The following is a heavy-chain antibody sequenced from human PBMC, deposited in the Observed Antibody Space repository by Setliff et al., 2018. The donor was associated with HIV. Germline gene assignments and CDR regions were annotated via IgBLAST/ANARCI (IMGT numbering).Heavy chain of an antibody. J-gene: IGHJ4*02. CDR1: GGSISSSSYY. CDR3: ARKDRYSGPYYFDY. Sequence: PSETLSLTCTVSGGSISSSSYYWGWIRQPPGKGLEWIGSIYYSGSTYYNPSLKSRVTISVDTSKNQLSLKLSSVTAADTAVYYCARKDRYSGPYYFDYWGQGTLVTVSS. D-gene: IGHD5-12*01. V-gene: IGHV4-39*01. CDR2: IYYSGST.